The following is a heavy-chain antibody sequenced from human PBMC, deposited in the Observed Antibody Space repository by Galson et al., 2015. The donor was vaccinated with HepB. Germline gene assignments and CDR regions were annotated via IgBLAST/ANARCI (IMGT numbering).Heavy chain of an antibody. D-gene: IGHD6-13*01. V-gene: IGHV5-51*01. CDR1: GYRFTNYW. CDR3: ARRSRAAGGPAMDV. Sequence: QPGAEVKKAGESLKISCKASGYRFTNYWIGWVRQAPGRGLEGLGILYPEDSDTRYSPSFQGQVSISADKSTSTTYVQWSSLKASDTAMYYCARRSRAAGGPAMDVWGQGTTVAVSS. CDR2: LYPEDSDT. J-gene: IGHJ6*02.